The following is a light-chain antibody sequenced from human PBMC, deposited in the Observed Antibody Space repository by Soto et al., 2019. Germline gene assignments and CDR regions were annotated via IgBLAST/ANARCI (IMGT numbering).Light chain of an antibody. CDR1: QSVSSSY. V-gene: IGKV3-20*01. CDR3: QQHDNSPLN. J-gene: IGKJ4*01. Sequence: DIVLTQSPGTLSLSPGERAALSCRASQSVSSSYLAWYQQKPGQAPRLLIYGASNRATGIPDRFSGSGSGTDFTLTISRLEPEDFAVYYCQQHDNSPLNFGGGTK. CDR2: GAS.